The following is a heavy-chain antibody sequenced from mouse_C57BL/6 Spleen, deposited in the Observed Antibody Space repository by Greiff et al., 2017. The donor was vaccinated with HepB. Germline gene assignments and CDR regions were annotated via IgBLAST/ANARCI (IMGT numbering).Heavy chain of an antibody. CDR2: IYPGDGDT. V-gene: IGHV1-82*01. J-gene: IGHJ2*01. D-gene: IGHD2-3*01. CDR3: AREGGYYLYYFDY. Sequence: QVQLQQSGPELVKPGASVKISCKASGYAFSSSWMNWVKQRPGKGLEWIGRIYPGDGDTNYNGKFKGKATLAADKSSSTAYMQLSSLTSEDSAVYFCAREGGYYLYYFDYWGQGTTLTVSS. CDR1: GYAFSSSW.